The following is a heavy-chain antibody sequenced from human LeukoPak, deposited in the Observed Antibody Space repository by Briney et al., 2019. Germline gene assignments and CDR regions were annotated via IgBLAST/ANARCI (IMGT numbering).Heavy chain of an antibody. Sequence: SVKVSCKASGGTFSSYAISWVRQAPGQGLEWMGGIIPIFGTANYAQKFQGRVTITADKSTSTAYMELSSLRSEDTAVYYCARGAGILWFGEIRSYYMDVWGKGTTVTISS. CDR1: GGTFSSYA. D-gene: IGHD3-10*01. CDR2: IIPIFGTA. CDR3: ARGAGILWFGEIRSYYMDV. J-gene: IGHJ6*03. V-gene: IGHV1-69*06.